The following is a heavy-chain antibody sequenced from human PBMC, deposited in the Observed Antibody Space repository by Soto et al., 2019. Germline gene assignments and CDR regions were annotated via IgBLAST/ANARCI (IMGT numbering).Heavy chain of an antibody. CDR1: GDSIRSSY. D-gene: IGHD3-10*01. V-gene: IGHV4-59*01. CDR3: AKDTYFFGSGTKLGSYDI. CDR2: IAYNGGT. J-gene: IGHJ3*02. Sequence: QIQLQESGPGLVKPSETLSLNCTVSGDSIRSSYWGWIRQPPGKGPEWIGYIAYNGGTNYSPSLRSRLTISRDLSNNQLSLKLTSLTAADTAVYYCAKDTYFFGSGTKLGSYDIWGQGTMVSVSS.